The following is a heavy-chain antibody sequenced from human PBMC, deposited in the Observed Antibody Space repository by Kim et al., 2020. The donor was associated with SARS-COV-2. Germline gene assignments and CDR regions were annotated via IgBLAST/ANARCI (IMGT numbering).Heavy chain of an antibody. V-gene: IGHV3-23*01. CDR3: AKNLVSFVTAGFCPDA. CDR1: GFAFSSFA. D-gene: IGHD2-8*02. Sequence: GGSLRLSCAASGFAFSSFAMHWVRQAPGKGLEWVATVTVDGGGLYYADSVKGRFSISRDDSKHTLYLQMNSLRAEDTAVYYCAKNLVSFVTAGFCPDA. J-gene: IGHJ3*01. CDR2: VTVDGGGL.